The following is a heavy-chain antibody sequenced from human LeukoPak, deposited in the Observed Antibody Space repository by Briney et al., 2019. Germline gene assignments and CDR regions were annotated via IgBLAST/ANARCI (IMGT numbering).Heavy chain of an antibody. Sequence: GGSLRLSCAASGFTVSSSYMSWVRQAPGKGLEWVSVIYSGGSTYYADSVKGRFTISRHNSKNTLYLQMNSLRAEDTAVYYCARSQKLERRTFDYWGQGTLVTVSS. D-gene: IGHD1-1*01. J-gene: IGHJ4*02. CDR3: ARSQKLERRTFDY. V-gene: IGHV3-53*04. CDR2: IYSGGST. CDR1: GFTVSSSY.